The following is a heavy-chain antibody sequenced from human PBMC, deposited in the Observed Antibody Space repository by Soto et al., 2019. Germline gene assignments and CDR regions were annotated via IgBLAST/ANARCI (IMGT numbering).Heavy chain of an antibody. CDR3: ARAGSSGWYARNWFDP. D-gene: IGHD6-19*01. V-gene: IGHV3-21*01. CDR1: GFTFSSHS. Sequence: GSLRLSCAASGFTFSSHSMNWVRQAPGKGLEWVSSISSSSSYIYYADSVKGRFTISRDNAKTALYLQMNSLRAEDTAVYYCARAGSSGWYARNWFDPCGQGTLVTVSS. CDR2: ISSSSSYI. J-gene: IGHJ5*02.